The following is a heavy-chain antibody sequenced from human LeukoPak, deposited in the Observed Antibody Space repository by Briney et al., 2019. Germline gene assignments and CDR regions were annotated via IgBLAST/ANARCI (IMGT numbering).Heavy chain of an antibody. V-gene: IGHV3-43*02. D-gene: IGHD2/OR15-2a*01. CDR2: IKADGSRT. Sequence: GRSLTPACALAGFSIVTYAIEWVRQGRGGGLEWVSVIKADGSRTFYAESVRGRFTTSRDNSKNTLYLQMNSLTSEDTALYYCATWAFYHNLDVWGQGTTVIVSS. CDR1: GFSIVTYA. CDR3: ATWAFYHNLDV. J-gene: IGHJ6*02.